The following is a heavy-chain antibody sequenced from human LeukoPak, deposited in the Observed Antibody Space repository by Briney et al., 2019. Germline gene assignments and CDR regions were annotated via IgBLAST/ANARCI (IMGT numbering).Heavy chain of an antibody. J-gene: IGHJ4*02. CDR3: ANYDTTGFYFDQ. CDR1: GLTVSSNY. D-gene: IGHD3-22*01. CDR2: LYSDGTT. Sequence: GGSLRLSCSVSGLTVSSNYMSWVRQAAGRGLEWVSLLYSDGTTYYADSVRGRFAISRDTSKNTLYLQMFSLRAEDTAMYYCANYDTTGFYFDQWGQGTLVTVSS. V-gene: IGHV3-53*01.